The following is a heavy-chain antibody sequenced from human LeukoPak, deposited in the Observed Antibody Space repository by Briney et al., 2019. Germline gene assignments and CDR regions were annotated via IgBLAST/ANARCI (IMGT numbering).Heavy chain of an antibody. CDR1: GYTFTGYY. D-gene: IGHD6-13*01. J-gene: IGHJ4*02. V-gene: IGHV1-2*02. CDR3: ARGVAAAGLFDY. Sequence: ASVKVSCKASGYTFTGYYMHWVRQAPGQGLEWMGWINPNSGGTNYAQKFQDRVTMTRDTSISTAYMELSRLRSDDTAVYYCARGVAAAGLFDYWGQGNLVTVSS. CDR2: INPNSGGT.